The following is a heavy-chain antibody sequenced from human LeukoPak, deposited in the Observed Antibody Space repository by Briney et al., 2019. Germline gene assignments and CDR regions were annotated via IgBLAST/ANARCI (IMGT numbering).Heavy chain of an antibody. D-gene: IGHD2-21*01. J-gene: IGHJ3*02. CDR1: GFTFSSYS. V-gene: IGHV3-23*01. CDR3: AEEGENYAFDI. Sequence: GGSLRLSCTASGFTFSSYSMSWVRQGPGKGLEWVSAISGSGGSTYYADSVKGRFTISRDNSKNTLYLQMNSLRAEDTAIYYCAEEGENYAFDIWGQGTMVTVSS. CDR2: ISGSGGST.